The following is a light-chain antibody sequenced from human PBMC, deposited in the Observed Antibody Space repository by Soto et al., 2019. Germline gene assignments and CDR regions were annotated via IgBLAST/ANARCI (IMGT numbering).Light chain of an antibody. J-gene: IGLJ2*01. CDR1: NSNIGSHF. CDR2: RDD. CDR3: ASWDGSLNAVL. V-gene: IGLV1-47*01. Sequence: QSVLTQPPSASGTPGQRVTISCSGSNSNIGSHFVFWYQQLPGTILKLLIYRDDQRASGVPDRFSGSKSGTSASLAISGLRSEDEADYYCASWDGSLNAVLFGGGTKLTVL.